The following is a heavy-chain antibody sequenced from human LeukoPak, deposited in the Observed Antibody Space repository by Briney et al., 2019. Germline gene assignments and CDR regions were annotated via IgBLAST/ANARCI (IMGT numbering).Heavy chain of an antibody. CDR1: GYTFTGYY. J-gene: IGHJ4*02. V-gene: IGHV1-2*02. Sequence: ASVKVSCKASGYTFTGYYMHWVRQAPGQGLEWMGWINPDSGGTNYAQKFQGRVTMTRDTSISTAYMELSRLRSDDTAIYYCVRDYASLGSGDFDYWGQGTLVTVSS. D-gene: IGHD3-10*01. CDR2: INPDSGGT. CDR3: VRDYASLGSGDFDY.